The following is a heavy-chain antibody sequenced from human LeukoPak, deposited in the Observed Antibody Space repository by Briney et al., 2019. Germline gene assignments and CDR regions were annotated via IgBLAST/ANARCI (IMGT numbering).Heavy chain of an antibody. CDR1: GFTVSSNY. V-gene: IGHV3-53*01. J-gene: IGHJ4*02. CDR2: IYSSGST. D-gene: IGHD5-24*01. Sequence: PGGALRLSCAASGFTVSSNYMSWVRQAPGKGLEWVSLIYSSGSTYYADSVKGRFTISRDNSKNTLYLQMNSLTAEATAVYYCARTFVSGDGYKVGYFDYWGQGTQVTVSS. CDR3: ARTFVSGDGYKVGYFDY.